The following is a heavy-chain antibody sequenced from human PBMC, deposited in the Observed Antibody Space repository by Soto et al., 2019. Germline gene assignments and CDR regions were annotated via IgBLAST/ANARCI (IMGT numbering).Heavy chain of an antibody. D-gene: IGHD3-3*01. J-gene: IGHJ4*02. CDR3: ARCDFWSVSLEPTFDY. CDR2: INPNGGNT. Sequence: ASVKVSCKASGYTFASYYMHWVRQAPGQGLEWMGLINPNGGNTSYAQKLQGRVTMTTDTSTSTAYMELRSLRSDDTAVYYCARCDFWSVSLEPTFDYWGQGTLVTVSS. V-gene: IGHV1-46*01. CDR1: GYTFASYY.